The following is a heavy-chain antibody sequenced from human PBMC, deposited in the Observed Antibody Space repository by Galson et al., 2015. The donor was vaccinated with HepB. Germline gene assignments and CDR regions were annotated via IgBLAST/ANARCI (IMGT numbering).Heavy chain of an antibody. CDR3: ARVGWLQPLFDY. J-gene: IGHJ4*02. CDR1: GYTFTSYG. Sequence: SVKVSCKASGYTFTSYGISWVRQAPGQGLERMGWINPYNGNTNYAQKLQGRVTMTTDTSTSTVYMELRSLRSDDTAVYYCARVGWLQPLFDYWGQGTLVTVSS. D-gene: IGHD5-24*01. V-gene: IGHV1-18*01. CDR2: INPYNGNT.